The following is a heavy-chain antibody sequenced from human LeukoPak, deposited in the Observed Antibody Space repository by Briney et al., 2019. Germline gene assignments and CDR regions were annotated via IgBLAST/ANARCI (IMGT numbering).Heavy chain of an antibody. CDR1: GYTFTDYY. CDR2: INPNSGGT. Sequence: GASVKVSCKASGYTFTDYYMHWVRQAPGQGLEWMGWINPNSGGTNYAQSFQGRVTMTRDTSISTAYMELSRLRSDDTAVHYCARQDYYDSTGLDYWGQGTLVTVSS. CDR3: ARQDYYDSTGLDY. J-gene: IGHJ4*02. V-gene: IGHV1-2*02. D-gene: IGHD3-22*01.